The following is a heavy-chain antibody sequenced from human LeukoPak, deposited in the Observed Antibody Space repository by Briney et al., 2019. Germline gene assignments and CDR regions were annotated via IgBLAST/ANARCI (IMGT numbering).Heavy chain of an antibody. Sequence: SETLSLTCAVYGGSFSGYYWSWIRQPPGRGLEWIGEINHSGSTDYNPSLKSRVTISVDTSKNQFSLKLSSVTAADTAVYYCARGLCRSSHYDFWSGYSCPNWFDPWGQGTLVTVFS. CDR3: ARGLCRSSHYDFWSGYSCPNWFDP. V-gene: IGHV4-34*01. CDR2: INHSGST. CDR1: GGSFSGYY. J-gene: IGHJ5*02. D-gene: IGHD3-3*01.